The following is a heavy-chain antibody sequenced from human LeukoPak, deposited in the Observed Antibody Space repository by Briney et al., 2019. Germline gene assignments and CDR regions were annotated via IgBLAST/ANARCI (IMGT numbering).Heavy chain of an antibody. CDR1: VGSFSGYY. CDR3: ARVNYFDSGGYYWWFDP. V-gene: IGHV4-34*01. J-gene: IGHJ5*02. Sequence: SETLSLTCAVYVGSFSGYYWSWIRQPPGKGLEWIGEINHSGSANYNLSLKSRVTTSVDPSKNQVSLKLTSVTAADTAVYYCARVNYFDSGGYYWWFDPWGQGTLVTVSS. CDR2: INHSGSA. D-gene: IGHD3-22*01.